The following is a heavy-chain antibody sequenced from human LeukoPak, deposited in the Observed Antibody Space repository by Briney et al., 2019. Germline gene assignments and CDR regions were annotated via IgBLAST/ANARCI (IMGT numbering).Heavy chain of an antibody. CDR2: ISDGGKTK. V-gene: IGHV3-48*03. J-gene: IGHJ4*02. CDR3: ARDLRSSGYYAFDY. Sequence: GGSLRLSCAASGFTFRSSEMNWVRQAPGKGLEWVSYISDGGKTKYYADSVKGRFTISRDNAKNSLYLQMNSLRAEDTAVYYCARDLRSSGYYAFDYWGQGTLVTVSS. D-gene: IGHD3-22*01. CDR1: GFTFRSSE.